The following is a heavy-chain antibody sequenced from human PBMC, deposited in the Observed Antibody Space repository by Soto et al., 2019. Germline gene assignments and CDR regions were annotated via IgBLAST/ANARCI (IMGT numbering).Heavy chain of an antibody. Sequence: QVHLVQSGAEVKKPGSSVRVSCKASGGSFSNYAVTWVRQAPGQRLEWMGGITPMFGIANYAQKFQGRVTLTADESTGTAYMELSSLRSDDTATYYCASDRHHSVFEDWGQGTLVTVSS. CDR3: ASDRHHSVFED. J-gene: IGHJ4*02. V-gene: IGHV1-69*01. CDR1: GGSFSNYA. CDR2: ITPMFGIA.